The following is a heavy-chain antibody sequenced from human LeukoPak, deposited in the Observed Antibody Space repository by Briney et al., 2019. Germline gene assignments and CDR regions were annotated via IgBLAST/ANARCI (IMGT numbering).Heavy chain of an antibody. J-gene: IGHJ1*01. CDR2: ISSSGFTI. D-gene: IGHD4-23*01. Sequence: GVSLRLSCAASGFTFSSYSRNWVRQAPGKGLEWVSYISSSGFTIYYSDFVKGRFTISRDNANNSLYMQMSSLRAEDTAVYYCARGDYGGPSGMNLQHWGQGTLVTVSS. V-gene: IGHV3-48*01. CDR1: GFTFSSYS. CDR3: ARGDYGGPSGMNLQH.